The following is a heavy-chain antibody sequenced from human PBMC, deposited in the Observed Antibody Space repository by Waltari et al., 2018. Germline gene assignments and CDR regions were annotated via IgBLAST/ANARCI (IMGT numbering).Heavy chain of an antibody. V-gene: IGHV4-59*01. CDR1: GDSINNYY. Sequence: QVQLQESGPGLVKPSETLSLTCTVSGDSINNYYWGWIRQPPGMRLEWIGYISHTGITRYSPSLKSRVTISVDTSKNQFSLRLESVSAADTAVYYCARSFDFWSDYSLGYWGQGTLVTVAS. CDR2: ISHTGIT. J-gene: IGHJ4*02. D-gene: IGHD3-3*01. CDR3: ARSFDFWSDYSLGY.